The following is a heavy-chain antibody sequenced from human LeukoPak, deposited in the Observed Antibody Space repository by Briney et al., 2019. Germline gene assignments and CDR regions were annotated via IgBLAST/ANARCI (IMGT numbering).Heavy chain of an antibody. CDR2: IYPGDSDT. CDR1: GYSFTSYW. J-gene: IGHJ4*02. V-gene: IGHV5-51*01. CDR3: ARAVVAATTYFDY. D-gene: IGHD2-15*01. Sequence: KFGESLKISCKGSGYSFTSYWIGWVRQMPGKGLEWMGIIYPGDSDTRYSPSFQGQVTISADKSISTAYLQWSSLKASDTAMYYCARAVVAATTYFDYWGQGTLVTVSS.